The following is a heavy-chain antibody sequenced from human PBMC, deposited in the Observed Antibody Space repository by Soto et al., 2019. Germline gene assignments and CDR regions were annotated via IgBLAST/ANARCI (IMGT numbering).Heavy chain of an antibody. D-gene: IGHD3-22*01. Sequence: GGSLRLSCAASGFTFSSYGMHWVRQAPGKGLEWVAVITYDGSNKYYADSVKGRFTISRDNSKNTLYLQMNSLRAEDTAVDYCSKFYYYDSSGYHCFDYWGQGTLVTVSS. J-gene: IGHJ4*02. V-gene: IGHV3-30*18. CDR2: ITYDGSNK. CDR1: GFTFSSYG. CDR3: SKFYYYDSSGYHCFDY.